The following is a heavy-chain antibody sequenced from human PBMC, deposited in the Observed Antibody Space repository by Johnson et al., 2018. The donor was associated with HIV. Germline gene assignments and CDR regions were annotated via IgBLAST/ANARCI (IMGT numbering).Heavy chain of an antibody. D-gene: IGHD2-8*02. J-gene: IGHJ3*02. CDR1: GFTFDDYA. CDR3: VRDAFDFRDATGRVGGAGFDI. Sequence: VQLVESGGGLVQPGRSLRLSCAASGFTFDDYAMHWVRQAPGKGLEWVSGISWNSGSIGYADSVKGRFTISSANAKNSLYLQMNSLRAEDTAVYYCVRDAFDFRDATGRVGGAGFDIWGQGTVVTVSS. CDR2: ISWNSGSI. V-gene: IGHV3-9*01.